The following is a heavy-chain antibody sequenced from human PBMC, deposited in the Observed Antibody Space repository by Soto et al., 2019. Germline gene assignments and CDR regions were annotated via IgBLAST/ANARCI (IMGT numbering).Heavy chain of an antibody. CDR3: ARGPSGDKVDF. Sequence: QVQLQESGPILVKPSQTLSLTCTVSGGSISSVYDCWSWIRQSPDKGLEWIGHIYNGGSTYNNPSLPSRVTISVETYKNQLSRQLRSVTAADTAVYYCARGPSGDKVDFWGQGTLVTVSS. V-gene: IGHV4-30-4*01. CDR2: IYNGGST. J-gene: IGHJ4*02. D-gene: IGHD7-27*01. CDR1: GGSISSVYDC.